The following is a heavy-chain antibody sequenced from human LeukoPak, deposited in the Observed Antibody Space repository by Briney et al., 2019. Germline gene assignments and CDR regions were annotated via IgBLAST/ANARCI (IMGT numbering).Heavy chain of an antibody. CDR2: SSGSGIK. CDR1: RFTFSSYE. Sequence: GGSLRLSCAASRFTFSSYEMNWVRQAPGKRLEWVSYSSGSGIKHYADSVKRRFTISIDNAKNSVYLQKNSLRVEDTAVYYCAREDTGVAFDIWGQGTTVTV. D-gene: IGHD2-8*01. V-gene: IGHV3-48*03. CDR3: AREDTGVAFDI. J-gene: IGHJ3*02.